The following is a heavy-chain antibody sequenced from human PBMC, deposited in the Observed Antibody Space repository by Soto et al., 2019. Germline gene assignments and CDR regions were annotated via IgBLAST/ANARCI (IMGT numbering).Heavy chain of an antibody. Sequence: ASVKVSCKASGYTFTSYDINWVRQATGQGLEWMGWMNPNSGNTGYAQKFQGRVTMTRNTSISTAYIELSSLRSEDTAVYYCASCPQNCNTCGPYCLLFDYWGQGTLVTVSA. D-gene: IGHD1-1*01. V-gene: IGHV1-8*01. J-gene: IGHJ4*02. CDR2: MNPNSGNT. CDR1: GYTFTSYD. CDR3: ASCPQNCNTCGPYCLLFDY.